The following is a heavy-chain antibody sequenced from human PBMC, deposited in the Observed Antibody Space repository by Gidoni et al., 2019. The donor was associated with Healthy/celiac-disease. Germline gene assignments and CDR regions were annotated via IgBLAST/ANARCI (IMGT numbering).Heavy chain of an antibody. D-gene: IGHD2-15*01. CDR2: IYYSGST. CDR3: ARDGYCSGGSCYSNWFDP. Sequence: QVQLQESGPGLVKPSETLSLTCTVSGGSFSSYYWSWIRQPPGKGLEWIGYIYYSGSTNYNPSLKSRVTISVDTSKNQFSLKLSSVTAADTAVYYCARDGYCSGGSCYSNWFDPWGQGTLVTVSS. J-gene: IGHJ5*02. V-gene: IGHV4-59*01. CDR1: GGSFSSYY.